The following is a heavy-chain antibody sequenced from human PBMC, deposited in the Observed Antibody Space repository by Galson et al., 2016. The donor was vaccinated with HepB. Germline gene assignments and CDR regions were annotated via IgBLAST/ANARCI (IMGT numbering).Heavy chain of an antibody. CDR2: MNPNSGNT. J-gene: IGHJ4*02. D-gene: IGHD6-6*01. CDR3: ARVEYASSTGANRFDY. V-gene: IGHV1-8*02. CDR1: GYTITSYD. Sequence: SVKVSCKASGYTITSYDIHWVRQATGQGLEWMGWMNPNSGNTGYAQKFQGRVTLTRSTSKSTVYMELSSLRSEDMAMYYCARVEYASSTGANRFDYWGQGTLVTVSS.